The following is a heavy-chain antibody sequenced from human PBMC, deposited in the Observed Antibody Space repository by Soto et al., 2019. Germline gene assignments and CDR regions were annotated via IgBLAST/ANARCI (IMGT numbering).Heavy chain of an antibody. Sequence: GGSMRQSCAASGFTFRSYAMSWVRQAPGKGLERVSAISGSEGSTYYADSGKGRFTISRDNSKNTLYLQMNSLRAEDSSVYYCAKAPSPRPTAAGTYWGQGTLVSVSS. CDR3: AKAPSPRPTAAGTY. CDR2: ISGSEGST. J-gene: IGHJ4*02. CDR1: GFTFRSYA. V-gene: IGHV3-23*01. D-gene: IGHD6-13*01.